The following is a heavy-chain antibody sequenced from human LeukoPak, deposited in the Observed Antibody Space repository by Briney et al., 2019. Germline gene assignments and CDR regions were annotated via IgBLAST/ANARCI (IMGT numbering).Heavy chain of an antibody. D-gene: IGHD3-16*02. Sequence: SETLSLTCTVSGGSISSGGYYWSWIRQPPGKGLEWIGYIYHSGSTYYNPSLKSRVTISVDTSKNQFSLKLSSVTAADTAVYYCARDLRDYVWGSYRYTGYDAFDIWGQGTMVTVSS. J-gene: IGHJ3*02. CDR2: IYHSGST. V-gene: IGHV4-61*08. CDR1: GGSISSGGYY. CDR3: ARDLRDYVWGSYRYTGYDAFDI.